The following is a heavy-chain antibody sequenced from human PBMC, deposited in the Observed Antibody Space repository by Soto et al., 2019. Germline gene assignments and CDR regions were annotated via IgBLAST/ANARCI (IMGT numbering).Heavy chain of an antibody. CDR2: IYYSGGT. V-gene: IGHV4-39*01. CDR1: GGSISNNNFY. J-gene: IGHJ4*02. D-gene: IGHD2-15*01. CDR3: ARHGDGYCSGGSCHPFTY. Sequence: PSETLSLTCTVSGGSISNNNFYWGWIRQPPGKGLEWIGSIYYSGGTYYNPSLKSRVTISVDTPKNQFSLKLSSVTATDTAVYYCARHGDGYCSGGSCHPFTYWGQGSLVTVSS.